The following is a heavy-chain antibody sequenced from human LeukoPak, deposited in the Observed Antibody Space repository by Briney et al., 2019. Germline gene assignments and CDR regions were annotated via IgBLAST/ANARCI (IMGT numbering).Heavy chain of an antibody. D-gene: IGHD3-9*01. V-gene: IGHV4-31*03. Sequence: SGTLSLTRTVSGGSISSGGYYWSWIRQHPGKGLEWIGYIYYSGSTYYNPSLKSRVTISVDTSKNQFSLKLSSVTAADTAVYYCASTYYDILTGYSPFQHWGQGTLVTVSS. CDR3: ASTYYDILTGYSPFQH. J-gene: IGHJ1*01. CDR1: GGSISSGGYY. CDR2: IYYSGST.